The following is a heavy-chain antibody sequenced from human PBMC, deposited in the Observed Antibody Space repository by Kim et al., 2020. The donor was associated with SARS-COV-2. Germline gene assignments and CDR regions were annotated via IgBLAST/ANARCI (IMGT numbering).Heavy chain of an antibody. J-gene: IGHJ4*02. CDR3: ARDLGGGSCY. D-gene: IGHD2-15*01. CDR2: RTI. Sequence: RTIYHADSVKGQFTISRDNAKNALYLQMNSLRAEDTAVYYCARDLGGGSCYCGQGTLVTVSS. V-gene: IGHV3-48*01.